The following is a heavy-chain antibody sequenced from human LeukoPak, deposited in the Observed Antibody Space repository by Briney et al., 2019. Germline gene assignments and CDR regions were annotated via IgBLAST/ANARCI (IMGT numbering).Heavy chain of an antibody. CDR3: ARASVVTARPFDY. CDR1: GYTFTSYY. D-gene: IGHD2-21*02. CDR2: INPSGWST. Sequence: ASVKVSCKASGYTFTSYYMHCVRQAPGQGRECMGIINPSGWSTSYAQKFQGRVTMTRDMSTRTVYMELSSLRSEDTAVYYCARASVVTARPFDYWGQGTLVTVSS. V-gene: IGHV1-46*01. J-gene: IGHJ4*02.